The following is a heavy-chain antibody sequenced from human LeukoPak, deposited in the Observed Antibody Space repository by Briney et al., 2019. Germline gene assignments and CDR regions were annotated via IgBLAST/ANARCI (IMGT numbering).Heavy chain of an antibody. CDR2: ISSSGSTI. Sequence: GGSLRLSCAASGFTFSSYEMNWVRQAPGKGLEWVPYISSSGSTIYYADSVKGRFTISRDNAKNSLYLQMNSLRAEDTAVYYCARESDSRGYYYVPAPASWGQGTLVTVSS. CDR1: GFTFSSYE. D-gene: IGHD3-22*01. J-gene: IGHJ1*01. V-gene: IGHV3-48*03. CDR3: ARESDSRGYYYVPAPAS.